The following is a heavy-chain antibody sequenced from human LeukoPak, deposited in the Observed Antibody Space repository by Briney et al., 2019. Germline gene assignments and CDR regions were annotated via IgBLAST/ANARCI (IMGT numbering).Heavy chain of an antibody. CDR3: ARGGSGSYQGYYYYTDV. CDR1: GYTLTELS. D-gene: IGHD1-26*01. J-gene: IGHJ6*03. Sequence: ASVKVSCKVSGYTLTELSMHWVRQAPGKGLERMGGFDPEDGETIYAQKFQGRVTMTTDTSTSTAYMELRSLRSDDTAVYYCARGGSGSYQGYYYYTDVWGKGTTVTVSS. CDR2: FDPEDGET. V-gene: IGHV1-24*01.